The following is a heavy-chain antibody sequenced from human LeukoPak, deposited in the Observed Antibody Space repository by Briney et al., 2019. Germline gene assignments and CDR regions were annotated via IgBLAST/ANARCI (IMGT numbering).Heavy chain of an antibody. CDR3: AKDRHSVVVATTEDY. CDR1: GSTFDDYG. V-gene: IGHV3-23*01. CDR2: ISGSGGST. J-gene: IGHJ4*02. D-gene: IGHD2-2*01. Sequence: GGSLRLSCAASGSTFDDYGMSWVRQAPGKGLEWVSAISGSGGSTYYADSVKGRFTISRDNSKNTLYLQMNSLRAEDTAVYYCAKDRHSVVVATTEDYWGQGTLVTVSS.